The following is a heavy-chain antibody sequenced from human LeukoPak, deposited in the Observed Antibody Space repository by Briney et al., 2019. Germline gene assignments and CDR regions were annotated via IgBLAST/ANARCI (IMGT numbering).Heavy chain of an antibody. V-gene: IGHV1-18*01. D-gene: IGHD2-15*01. CDR3: ARPLVVADAFDI. J-gene: IGHJ3*02. Sequence: ASVKVSCTASGYTFTSYGISWVRQAPGQGLEWMGWTSAYNGNTNYAQKLQGRVTMTTDTSTSTAYMELRSLRSDDTAVYYCARPLVVADAFDIWGQGTMVTVSS. CDR1: GYTFTSYG. CDR2: TSAYNGNT.